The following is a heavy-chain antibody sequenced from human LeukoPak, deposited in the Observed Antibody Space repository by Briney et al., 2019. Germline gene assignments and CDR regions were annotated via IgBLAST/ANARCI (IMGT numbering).Heavy chain of an antibody. V-gene: IGHV3-20*04. CDR1: GFTFDDYG. CDR3: ARDLYIGSGWYPGDY. J-gene: IGHJ4*02. D-gene: IGHD6-19*01. Sequence: GGSLRLSCAASGFTFDDYGMSWVRQAPGKGLEWVSGINWNGGSTGYADSVKGRFTISRDNAKNSLYLQMNSLRAEDTALYYCARDLYIGSGWYPGDYWGQGTLVTVSS. CDR2: INWNGGST.